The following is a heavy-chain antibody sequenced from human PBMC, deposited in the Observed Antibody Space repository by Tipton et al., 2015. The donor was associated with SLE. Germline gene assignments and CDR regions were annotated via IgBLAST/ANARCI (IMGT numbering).Heavy chain of an antibody. J-gene: IGHJ4*02. CDR1: SGSFSSSAYY. CDR2: IYYSGTT. D-gene: IGHD2/OR15-2a*01. Sequence: TLSLTCTVSSGSFSSSAYYWGWIRQPPGKGLEWIGSIYYSGTTYYNPSLKSRVTISIDTSKNQFSLNLTSVTAADTAVYFCARLGSTTYLTLDGFYFDYWGQGTRVTVSS. CDR3: ARLGSTTYLTLDGFYFDY. V-gene: IGHV4-39*07.